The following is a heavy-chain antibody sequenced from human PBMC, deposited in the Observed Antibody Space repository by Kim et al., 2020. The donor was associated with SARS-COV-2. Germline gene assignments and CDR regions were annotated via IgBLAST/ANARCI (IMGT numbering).Heavy chain of an antibody. CDR3: ASSGGDIVVVVAATRLDV. CDR1: GGTFSSYA. D-gene: IGHD2-15*01. J-gene: IGHJ6*02. V-gene: IGHV1-69*13. CDR2: IIPIFGTA. Sequence: SVKVSCKASGGTFSSYAISWVRQAPGQGLEWMGGIIPIFGTANYAQKFQGRVQINADESTSTAYMELSSLRSEDTAVYYCASSGGDIVVVVAATRLDVWGQGTTVTVSS.